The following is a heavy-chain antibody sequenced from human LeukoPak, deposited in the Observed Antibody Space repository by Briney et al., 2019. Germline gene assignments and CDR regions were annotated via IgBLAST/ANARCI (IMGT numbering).Heavy chain of an antibody. CDR1: GGTFSSYA. V-gene: IGHV1-69*05. D-gene: IGHD6-13*01. J-gene: IGHJ4*02. CDR3: ARAQGIAEQGDY. CDR2: IIPIFGTA. Sequence: ASVKVSCTASGGTFSSYAISWVRQAPGQGLEWMGRIIPIFGTANYAQKFQGRVTITTDTSTSTAYMELRSLRSDDTAVYYCARAQGIAEQGDYWGQGTLVTVSS.